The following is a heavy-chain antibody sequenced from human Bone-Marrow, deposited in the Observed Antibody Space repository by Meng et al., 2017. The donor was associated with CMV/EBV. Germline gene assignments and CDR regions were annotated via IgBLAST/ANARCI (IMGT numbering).Heavy chain of an antibody. V-gene: IGHV1-18*04. CDR2: ISAYNGNT. Sequence: ASVKVSCKASGYTFTGYYMHWVRQAPGQGLEWMGWISAYNGNTNYAQKLQGRVTMTTDTSTSTAYMELRSLRSDDTAVYYCARDFHDYDFWSGYPLGLAYYYYYGMDVWGQGTTITVSS. CDR3: ARDFHDYDFWSGYPLGLAYYYYYGMDV. D-gene: IGHD3-3*01. CDR1: GYTFTGYY. J-gene: IGHJ6*02.